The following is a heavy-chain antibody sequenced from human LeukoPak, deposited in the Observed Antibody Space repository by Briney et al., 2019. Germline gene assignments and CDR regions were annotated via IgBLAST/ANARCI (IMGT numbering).Heavy chain of an antibody. J-gene: IGHJ6*04. CDR3: ASELLLDDYYGMDV. V-gene: IGHV3-11*05. Sequence: GGSLRLSCAASGFTFSDYYMSWLRQAPGKGLEGVSYISSSSSYTNYADSVKGRFTISRDNAKKSLYLQMSSLRAEDTAVYYCASELLLDDYYGMDVWGKGTTVTVSS. CDR1: GFTFSDYY. CDR2: ISSSSSYT. D-gene: IGHD2-15*01.